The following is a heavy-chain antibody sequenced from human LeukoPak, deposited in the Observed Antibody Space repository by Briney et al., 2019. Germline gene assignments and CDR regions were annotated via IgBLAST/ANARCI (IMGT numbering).Heavy chain of an antibody. CDR3: ARAPPGLIAVTDAFDI. V-gene: IGHV4-31*03. D-gene: IGHD6-19*01. CDR1: GGSISSGGYY. CDR2: IHYSGST. Sequence: SQTLSLTCTVSGGSISSGGYYWSWIRQHPGKGLEWIGYIHYSGSTYYNPSLKSRVTISVDTSKNQFSLKLSSVTAADTAVYYCARAPPGLIAVTDAFDIWGQGTMVTVSS. J-gene: IGHJ3*02.